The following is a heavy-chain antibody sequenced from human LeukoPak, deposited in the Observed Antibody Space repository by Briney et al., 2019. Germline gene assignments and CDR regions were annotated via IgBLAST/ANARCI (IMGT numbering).Heavy chain of an antibody. CDR3: TTEQYYDFWSGYYWDFDY. Sequence: PGGSLRLSCAASGFTFSNAWMSWVRQAPGKRLEWVGRIKSKTDGGTTDYAAPVKGRFTISRDDSKNTLYRQMNSLKTEDTVVYYCTTEQYYDFWSGYYWDFDYWGQGTLVTVSS. V-gene: IGHV3-15*01. D-gene: IGHD3-3*01. J-gene: IGHJ4*02. CDR2: IKSKTDGGTT. CDR1: GFTFSNAW.